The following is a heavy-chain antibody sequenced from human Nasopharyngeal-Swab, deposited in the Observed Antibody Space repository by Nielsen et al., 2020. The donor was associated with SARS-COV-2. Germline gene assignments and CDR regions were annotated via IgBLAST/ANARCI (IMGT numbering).Heavy chain of an antibody. D-gene: IGHD3-22*01. CDR1: GFTFSSYS. Sequence: GESLKISCAASGFTFSSYSMNWVRQAPGKGLEWVSSISSSSSYIYYADSVKGRFTISRDNAKNSLYLQMNSLRAEDTAVYYCARDDYYDSSGYYRYYYYGMDVWGQGTTVTVSS. J-gene: IGHJ6*02. CDR3: ARDDYYDSSGYYRYYYYGMDV. V-gene: IGHV3-21*01. CDR2: ISSSSSYI.